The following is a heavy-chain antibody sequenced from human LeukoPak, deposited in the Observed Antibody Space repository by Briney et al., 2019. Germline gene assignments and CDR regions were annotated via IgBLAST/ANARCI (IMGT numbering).Heavy chain of an antibody. CDR1: GYTFTGYY. D-gene: IGHD2-21*02. V-gene: IGHV1-2*06. CDR3: ARETYIWGYCGGDCPYYFDY. CDR2: INPNSGGT. J-gene: IGHJ4*02. Sequence: ASVKVSCKASGYTFTGYYMHWMRQAPGLGLEWMGRINPNSGGTNYAQKFQGRVTMTRDTSISTAYMELSRPRSDDTAVYYCARETYIWGYCGGDCPYYFDYWGQGTLVTVSS.